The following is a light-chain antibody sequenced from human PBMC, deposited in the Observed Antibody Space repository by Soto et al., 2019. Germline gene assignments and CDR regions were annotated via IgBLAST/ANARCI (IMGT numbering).Light chain of an antibody. J-gene: IGKJ1*01. Sequence: ELVMTQSPATLSVSPGERATLSCRASQSVSSNLAWYQQKPGQAPRLLIYGASTRATGIPARFSGSGSGTEFTLTISSLQSEDFAVYYCQQYNNWLWTFGQGTKVDSK. CDR1: QSVSSN. CDR3: QQYNNWLWT. CDR2: GAS. V-gene: IGKV3-15*01.